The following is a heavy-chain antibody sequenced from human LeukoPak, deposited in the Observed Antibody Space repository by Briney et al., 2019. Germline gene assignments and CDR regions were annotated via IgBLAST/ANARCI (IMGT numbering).Heavy chain of an antibody. V-gene: IGHV4-59*01. J-gene: IGHJ4*02. CDR3: ARDSWGSGWYDY. CDR2: IYYSGST. Sequence: PSETLSLTCTVSSGSISSYYWSWIRQPPGKGLEWIGYIYYSGSTNYNPSLKSRVTISVDTSKNQFSLKLSSVTAADTAVYYCARDSWGSGWYDYWGQGTLVTVSS. CDR1: SGSISSYY. D-gene: IGHD6-19*01.